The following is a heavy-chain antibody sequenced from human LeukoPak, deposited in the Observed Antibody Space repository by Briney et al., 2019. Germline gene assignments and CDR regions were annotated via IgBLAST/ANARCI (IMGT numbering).Heavy chain of an antibody. J-gene: IGHJ6*02. CDR1: GGSISSYY. Sequence: KPSETLSLTCTVSGGSISSYYWSWIRQPPGKGLEWIGYIYYSGSTNYNPSLKSRVTISVDTSKNQFSLQLNSVTPEDTAVYYCARDRVGGALWFGELFTHYYGMDVWGQGTTVTVSS. V-gene: IGHV4-59*12. D-gene: IGHD3-10*01. CDR3: ARDRVGGALWFGELFTHYYGMDV. CDR2: IYYSGST.